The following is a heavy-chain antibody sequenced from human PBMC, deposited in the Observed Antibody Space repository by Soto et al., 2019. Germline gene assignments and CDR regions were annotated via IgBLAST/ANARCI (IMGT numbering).Heavy chain of an antibody. CDR1: GGSISSGGYF. J-gene: IGHJ4*02. CDR3: ARAGALGAVAVDY. V-gene: IGHV4-30-2*01. Sequence: QLQLQESGSGLVKPSQTLSLTCAVSGGSISSGGYFWSWIRQPPGKGLEWIGYIYHSWSTYYNPSLKRRVTISVDRSKNQFSLKLSSVTAADTAVYYCARAGALGAVAVDYWGQGTLVTVSS. D-gene: IGHD6-19*01. CDR2: IYHSWST.